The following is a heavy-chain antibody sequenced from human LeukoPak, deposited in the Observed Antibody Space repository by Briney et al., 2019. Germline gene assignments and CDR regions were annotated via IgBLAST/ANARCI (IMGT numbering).Heavy chain of an antibody. CDR2: ISGSGGST. D-gene: IGHD6-19*01. CDR3: AKDRIAVADFDY. CDR1: GFTFSGSA. J-gene: IGHJ4*02. Sequence: GGSLRLSCAASGFTFSGSAIHWVRQAPGKGLEWVSAISGSGGSTYYADSVKGRFTISRDNSKNTLYLQMNSLRAEDTAVYYCAKDRIAVADFDYWGQGTLVTVSS. V-gene: IGHV3-23*01.